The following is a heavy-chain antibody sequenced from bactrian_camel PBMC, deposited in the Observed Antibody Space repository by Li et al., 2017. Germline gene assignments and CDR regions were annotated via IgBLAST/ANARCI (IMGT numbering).Heavy chain of an antibody. D-gene: IGHD1*01. Sequence: QLVESGGGSVQPGGSLTLACAVSGFPIDRSCVGWFRQSAGKEREWIASIYRPGGNTFAADSVKGRFAISQDNAKNVMSLEMNDLKPDDTAMYYCAAKRSQTSLYCNTGRMVGSYAYWGHGTQVTVS. CDR3: AAKRSQTSLYCNTGRMVGSYAY. CDR2: IYRPGGNT. V-gene: IGHV3S25*01. CDR1: GFPIDRSC. J-gene: IGHJ4*01.